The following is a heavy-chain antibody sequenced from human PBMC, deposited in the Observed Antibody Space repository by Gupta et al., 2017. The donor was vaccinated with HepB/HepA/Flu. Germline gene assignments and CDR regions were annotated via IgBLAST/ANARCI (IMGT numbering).Heavy chain of an antibody. CDR1: GFPVTNNY. CDR3: ARNRGGGTGVYWYFDL. V-gene: IGHV3-66*01. D-gene: IGHD3-16*01. Sequence: EVHLVESGGGLVQPGGSLRLSCAVSGFPVTNNYLSWVRQAPGKGLEWVSIFYSGSSTTYTDSVKGRFNISSDNSKNTMYLQMNSLRAEDTAVYYWARNRGGGTGVYWYFDLWGRGTLVTVSS. J-gene: IGHJ2*01. CDR2: FYSGSST.